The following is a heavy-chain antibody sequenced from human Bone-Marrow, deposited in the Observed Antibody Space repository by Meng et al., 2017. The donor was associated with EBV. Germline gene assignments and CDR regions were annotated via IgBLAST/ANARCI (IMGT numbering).Heavy chain of an antibody. CDR3: ARNLLALAVNEDYFDF. D-gene: IGHD6-19*01. CDR2: IYHSGGT. Sequence: QVKLQGSGPGLVKPSGTLSLTCAGSGGSINSSNCCVWVRQPPGKGLGCIGEIYHSGGTNPSLQSRVTISVDKAKNHFSLKLRSVTAADTAVYYCARNLLALAVNEDYFDFWGQGSLVTVSS. V-gene: IGHV4-4*02. CDR1: GGSINSSNC. J-gene: IGHJ4*02.